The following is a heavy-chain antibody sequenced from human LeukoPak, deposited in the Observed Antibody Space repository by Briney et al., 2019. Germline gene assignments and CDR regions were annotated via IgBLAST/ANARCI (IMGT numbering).Heavy chain of an antibody. CDR2: ISYDGSNK. D-gene: IGHD5-18*01. V-gene: IGHV3-30*04. CDR1: GFTFSSYA. J-gene: IGHJ6*04. Sequence: GRSLRLSCAASGFTFSSYAMHCVRQAPGKGLEWVAVISYDGSNKYYADSVKGRFTISRDNSKNTLYLQMNSLRAEHTAVYYCARDRQLWLPDYYYYYGMDVWGKGTTVTVSS. CDR3: ARDRQLWLPDYYYYYGMDV.